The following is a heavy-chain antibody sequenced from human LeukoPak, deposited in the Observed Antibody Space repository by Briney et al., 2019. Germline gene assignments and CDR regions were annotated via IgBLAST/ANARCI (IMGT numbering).Heavy chain of an antibody. CDR1: GFTFSSYS. CDR3: ARVYSTIFGVVRNWFDP. V-gene: IGHV3-21*01. D-gene: IGHD3-3*01. J-gene: IGHJ5*02. Sequence: PGGSLRLSCAASGFTFSSYSMNWVRQAPGKGLEWVSSISSSSSYIYYAASVKGRFTISRDNAKNSLYLQMNSLRAEDTAVYYCARVYSTIFGVVRNWFDPWGQGTLVTVSS. CDR2: ISSSSSYI.